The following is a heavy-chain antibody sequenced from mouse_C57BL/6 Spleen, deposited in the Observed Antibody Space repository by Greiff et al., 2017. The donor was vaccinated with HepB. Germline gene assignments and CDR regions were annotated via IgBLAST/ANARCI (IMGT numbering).Heavy chain of an antibody. J-gene: IGHJ3*01. CDR2: IDPSDSET. CDR1: GYTFTSYW. Sequence: QVQLQQPGAELVRPGSSVKLSCKASGYTFTSYWMHWVKQRPIQGLEWIGNIDPSDSETHSNQKFKDKATLTVDKSSSTAYMQLSSLTSEDSAVYYCARSYYYGSSQFAYWGQGTLVTVSA. CDR3: ARSYYYGSSQFAY. V-gene: IGHV1-52*01. D-gene: IGHD1-1*01.